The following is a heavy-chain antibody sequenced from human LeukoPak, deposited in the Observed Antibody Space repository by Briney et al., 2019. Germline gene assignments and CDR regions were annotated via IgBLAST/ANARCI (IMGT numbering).Heavy chain of an antibody. CDR1: GGSFSGYY. J-gene: IGHJ4*02. D-gene: IGHD1-26*01. V-gene: IGHV4-34*01. CDR2: INHSGST. Sequence: SETLSLTCAVYGGSFSGYYWSWIRQPPGKGLVWIGEINHSGSTNYNPSLKSRVTISVDTSKNQFSLKLSSVTAADTAVYYCAREGVGAHDYWGQGTLVTVSS. CDR3: AREGVGAHDY.